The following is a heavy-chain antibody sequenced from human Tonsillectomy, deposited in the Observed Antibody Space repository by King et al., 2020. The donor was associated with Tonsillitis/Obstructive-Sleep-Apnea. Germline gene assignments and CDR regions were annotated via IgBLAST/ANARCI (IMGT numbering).Heavy chain of an antibody. CDR3: ASDSVGWLRFPLFDY. Sequence: VQLVESGGGLVQPGGSLRLSCAASGFTFSSYWMSWVRQAPGKGLEWVANIKQDGSEKYYVDSVKGRFTISRDNAKNSLYLQMNSLRAEDTAVYYCASDSVGWLRFPLFDYWGQGTLVTVSS. D-gene: IGHD5-12*01. CDR2: IKQDGSEK. J-gene: IGHJ4*02. V-gene: IGHV3-7*04. CDR1: GFTFSSYW.